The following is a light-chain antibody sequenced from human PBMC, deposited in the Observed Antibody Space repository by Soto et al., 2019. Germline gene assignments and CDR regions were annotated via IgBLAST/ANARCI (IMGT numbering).Light chain of an antibody. CDR1: QSVSSK. J-gene: IGKJ2*01. Sequence: EIVMTQSPATLSVSPGERATLSCRASQSVSSKLAWYQQRPGQAPRLLIYGASTRATDIPARFSASGSGTEFTLTISSLQSEDFAVYYCQHYNNWPPGTFGQGTKLEIK. V-gene: IGKV3-15*01. CDR2: GAS. CDR3: QHYNNWPPGT.